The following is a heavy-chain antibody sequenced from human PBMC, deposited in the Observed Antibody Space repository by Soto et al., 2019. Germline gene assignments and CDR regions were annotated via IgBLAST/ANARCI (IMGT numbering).Heavy chain of an antibody. J-gene: IGHJ4*02. V-gene: IGHV4-59*01. Sequence: PSETLSLTCTVSGGSISSYYWSWIRQPPGKGLEWIGYIYYSGSINYNPSLKSRVTISVDTSKNQFSLKLSSVTAADTAVYYCATESAVAGPAAFDYWGQGTLVTVSS. D-gene: IGHD6-19*01. CDR2: IYYSGSI. CDR1: GGSISSYY. CDR3: ATESAVAGPAAFDY.